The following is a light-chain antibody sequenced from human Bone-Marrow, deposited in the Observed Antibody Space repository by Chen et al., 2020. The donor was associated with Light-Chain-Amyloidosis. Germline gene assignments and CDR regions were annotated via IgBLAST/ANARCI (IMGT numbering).Light chain of an antibody. CDR3: QVWERSSDRPV. Sequence: SYVLTQPSSVSVAPGQTATIACGGNNIGSTSVHWYQQTPGQAPLLVVFDDSDRPSGIPERLSGSNSWSTATLTISRVEAGDEADYYCQVWERSSDRPVFGGGTKLTVL. J-gene: IGLJ3*02. CDR1: NIGSTS. V-gene: IGLV3-21*02. CDR2: DDS.